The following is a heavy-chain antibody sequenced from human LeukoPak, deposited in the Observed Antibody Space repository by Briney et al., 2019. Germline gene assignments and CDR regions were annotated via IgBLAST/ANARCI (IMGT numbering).Heavy chain of an antibody. CDR1: GFTFSSDW. CDR3: ARVDGRYYYYYGMDV. V-gene: IGHV3-74*01. CDR2: INGEGSST. J-gene: IGHJ6*02. D-gene: IGHD1-26*01. Sequence: GGSLRLSCAASGFTFSSDWMHWVRQAPGKGLVWVSRINGEGSSTYFADSVKGRFTISRGNAKNSLYLQMNSLRAEGTAVYYCARVDGRYYYYYGMDVWGQGTTVTVSS.